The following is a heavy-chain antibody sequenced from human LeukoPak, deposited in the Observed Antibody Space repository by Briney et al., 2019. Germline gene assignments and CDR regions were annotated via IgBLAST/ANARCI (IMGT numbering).Heavy chain of an antibody. CDR2: ISWNSGSI. D-gene: IGHD6-19*01. J-gene: IGHJ4*02. CDR3: AKEMIPIAVAAPLDY. V-gene: IGHV3-9*01. Sequence: PGGSLRLSCAASGFTFDDYAMHWVRQAPGKGLEWVSGISWNSGSIGYADSVKGRFTISRDNAKNSLYLQMNSLRAEDTALYYCAKEMIPIAVAAPLDYWGQGTLVTVSS. CDR1: GFTFDDYA.